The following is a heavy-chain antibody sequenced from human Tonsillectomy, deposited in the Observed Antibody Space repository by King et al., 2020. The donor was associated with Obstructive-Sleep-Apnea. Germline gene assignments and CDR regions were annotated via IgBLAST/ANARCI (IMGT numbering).Heavy chain of an antibody. CDR3: ARGYRSDWSYNWFDP. Sequence: QLVQSGAEVKKTGESLKISCKGFGYSFTNYWIGWVRQMPGKGLEWMGIIYPGDSETRYSPSFQGQVTISADKSISTAYLQWSSLTASDTALYYCARGYRSDWSYNWFDPWGQGTLVTVSS. D-gene: IGHD6-19*01. V-gene: IGHV5-51*01. CDR1: GYSFTNYW. J-gene: IGHJ5*02. CDR2: IYPGDSET.